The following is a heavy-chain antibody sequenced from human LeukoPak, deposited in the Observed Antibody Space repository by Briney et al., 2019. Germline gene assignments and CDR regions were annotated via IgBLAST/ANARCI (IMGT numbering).Heavy chain of an antibody. CDR1: GFTSDDYA. J-gene: IGHJ6*03. V-gene: IGHV3-43D*03. D-gene: IGHD1-7*01. CDR2: ISWDGGST. CDR3: AKGPVLELGYYMDV. Sequence: SGGSLRLSCAASGFTSDDYAMHWVRQAPGKGLEWVSLISWDGGSTYYADSVKGRFTISRDNSKNSLYLQMNSLRAEDTALYYCAKGPVLELGYYMDVWGKGTTVTVSS.